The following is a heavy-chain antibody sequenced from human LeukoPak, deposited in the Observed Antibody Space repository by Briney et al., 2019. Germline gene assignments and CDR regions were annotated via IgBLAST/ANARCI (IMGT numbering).Heavy chain of an antibody. CDR1: GFTFSSYS. J-gene: IGHJ5*02. CDR2: ISSSTTYI. Sequence: PGGSLRLSCAASGFTFSSYSMNWVRQAPGKGLEWVSSISSSTTYIYYADSVKGRFTISRDNAKNSLHLQMNSLRAEDTAVYFCSRAPTNHYDSSGYYYDRWGQGTLVTVSS. CDR3: SRAPTNHYDSSGYYYDR. V-gene: IGHV3-21*01. D-gene: IGHD3-22*01.